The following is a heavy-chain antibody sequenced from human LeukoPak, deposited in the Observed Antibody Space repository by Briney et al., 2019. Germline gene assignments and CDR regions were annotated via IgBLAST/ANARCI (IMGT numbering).Heavy chain of an antibody. CDR1: GFTFSSYE. Sequence: PGGSLRLSCAASGFTFSSYEMNWVRQAPGKGLEWVAVISYDGSNKYYADSVKGRFSISRDSSKNTLYLQMNSLRAEDTAVYYCAKGGGVWGTAGYWGQGTLVTVSS. D-gene: IGHD3-16*01. CDR3: AKGGGVWGTAGY. CDR2: ISYDGSNK. J-gene: IGHJ4*02. V-gene: IGHV3-30*18.